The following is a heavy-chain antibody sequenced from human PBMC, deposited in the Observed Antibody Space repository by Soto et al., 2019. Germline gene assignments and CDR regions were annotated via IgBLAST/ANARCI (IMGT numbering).Heavy chain of an antibody. CDR2: IYYSGST. CDR1: GGSISSYY. D-gene: IGHD3-22*01. CDR3: ASTSYYYDSSGQNYYFDY. J-gene: IGHJ4*02. Sequence: SETLSLTCTVSGGSISSYYWSWIRQPPGKGLEWIGYIYYSGSTNYNPSLKSRVTISVDTSKNQFSLKLSSVTAADTAVYYCASTSYYYDSSGQNYYFDYWGQGTLVTVSS. V-gene: IGHV4-59*01.